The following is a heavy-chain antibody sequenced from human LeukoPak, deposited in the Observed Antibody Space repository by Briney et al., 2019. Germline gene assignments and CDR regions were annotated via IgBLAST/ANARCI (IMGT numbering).Heavy chain of an antibody. CDR3: ARDGRLAGTDY. V-gene: IGHV3-21*01. J-gene: IGHJ4*02. D-gene: IGHD6-13*01. CDR1: GFTFSSYS. CDR2: ISSSSYI. Sequence: GGSLRLSCAASGFTFSSYSMNWVRQAPGKGLEWVSSISSSSYIYYADSVKGRFTISRDNAKNSLYLQMNSLGAEDTAVYYCARDGRLAGTDYWGQGTLVTVSS.